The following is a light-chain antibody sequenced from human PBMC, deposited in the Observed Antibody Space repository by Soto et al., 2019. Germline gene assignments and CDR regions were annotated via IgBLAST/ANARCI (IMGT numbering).Light chain of an antibody. CDR1: QSVSSK. CDR2: GAS. CDR3: QQYNSYSLT. J-gene: IGKJ1*01. V-gene: IGKV3D-15*01. Sequence: EIVMTQSPATLSLSPGEISTLSCRASQSVSSKLAREQQKPGRAHRLLIYGASSRATGIPDRFSGSGSGTEFTLTISSLQPDDFATYYCQQYNSYSLTFGQGTKVDIK.